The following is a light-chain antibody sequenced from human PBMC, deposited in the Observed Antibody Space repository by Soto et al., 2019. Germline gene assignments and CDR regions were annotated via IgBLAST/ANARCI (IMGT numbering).Light chain of an antibody. CDR1: SSNIGAGYD. CDR3: QSYDSTLSARYV. CDR2: ANI. Sequence: QSVLTQPPSVSGAPGQRVTISCTGTSSNIGAGYDVHWYQQRPGAAPKLLISANINRPSGVPYRFSGSKSGTSAALAITGLQADDEGDYYCQSYDSTLSARYVFGTGTKLTVL. J-gene: IGLJ1*01. V-gene: IGLV1-40*01.